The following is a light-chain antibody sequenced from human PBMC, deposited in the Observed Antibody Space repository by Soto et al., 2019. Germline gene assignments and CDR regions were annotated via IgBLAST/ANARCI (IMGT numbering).Light chain of an antibody. J-gene: IGKJ1*01. CDR3: QQYNPYSRT. CDR1: QSIGSW. CDR2: AAS. Sequence: DIPITQSPSTPSPSVVDRVPITFPASQSIGSWLAWYQQKPGKAPNLLIYAASSLQSGVPSRFSGSGSGTDFTLTISSLQRDDFAIYYCQQYNPYSRTFGQGTKVDIK. V-gene: IGKV1-5*01.